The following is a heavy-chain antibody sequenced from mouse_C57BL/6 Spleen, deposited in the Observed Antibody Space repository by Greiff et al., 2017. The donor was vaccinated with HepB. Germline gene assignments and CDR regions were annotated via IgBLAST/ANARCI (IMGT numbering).Heavy chain of an antibody. V-gene: IGHV5-17*01. CDR2: ISSGSSTI. D-gene: IGHD1-1*01. CDR3: ASEEDYGGSFDY. CDR1: GFTFSDYG. J-gene: IGHJ2*01. Sequence: EVKLVESGGGLVKPGGSLKLSCAASGFTFSDYGMHWVRQAPEKGLEWVAYISSGSSTIYYADTVKGRFTISRDNAKNTLFLQMTSLRSEDTAMYYCASEEDYGGSFDYWGQGTTLTVSS.